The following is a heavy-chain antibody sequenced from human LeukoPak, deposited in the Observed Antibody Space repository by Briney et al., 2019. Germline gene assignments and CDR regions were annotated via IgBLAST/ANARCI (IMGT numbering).Heavy chain of an antibody. CDR1: GFTFSSYA. J-gene: IGHJ4*02. V-gene: IGHV3-23*01. Sequence: GGSLRLSCAASGFTFSSYAMSWARQAPGKGLEWVSAISGSGGSTHYADSVKGRFTISRDNSKNTLYLQMKSLRAEDTAVYYCAKFGRLTGIGGDHFDYWGQGTLVTVSS. D-gene: IGHD7-27*01. CDR3: AKFGRLTGIGGDHFDY. CDR2: ISGSGGST.